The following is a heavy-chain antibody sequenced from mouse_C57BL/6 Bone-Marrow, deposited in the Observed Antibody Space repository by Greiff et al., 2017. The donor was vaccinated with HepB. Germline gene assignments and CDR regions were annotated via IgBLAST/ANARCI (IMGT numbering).Heavy chain of an antibody. CDR3: ARGGGYYAMDY. V-gene: IGHV7-3*01. CDR1: GFTFTDYY. CDR2: IRNKANGYTT. D-gene: IGHD1-1*02. J-gene: IGHJ4*01. Sequence: VESGGGLVQPGGSLSLSCAASGFTFTDYYMSWVRQPPGKALEWLGFIRNKANGYTTEYSASVKGRFTISRDNSQSILYLQMNALRAEDSATYYCARGGGYYAMDYWGQGTSVTVSS.